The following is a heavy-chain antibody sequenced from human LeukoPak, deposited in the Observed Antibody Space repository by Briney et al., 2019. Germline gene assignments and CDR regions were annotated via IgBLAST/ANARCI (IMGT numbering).Heavy chain of an antibody. D-gene: IGHD3-10*01. CDR1: GFTFSGYA. CDR3: ARSFVTYYFDY. CDR2: IYSGGST. J-gene: IGHJ4*02. V-gene: IGHV3-53*01. Sequence: PGGSLRLSCAASGFTFSGYAMSWVRQAPGKGLEWVSVIYSGGSTYYADSVKGRFTISRDNSKNTLYLQMNSLRAEDTAVYYCARSFVTYYFDYWGQGTLVTVSS.